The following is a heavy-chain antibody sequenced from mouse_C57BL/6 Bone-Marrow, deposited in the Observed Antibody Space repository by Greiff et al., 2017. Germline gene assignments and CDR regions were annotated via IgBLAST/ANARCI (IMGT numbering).Heavy chain of an antibody. CDR2: ISSGGDYI. J-gene: IGHJ3*01. Sequence: EVKLQESGEGLVKPGGSLKLSCAASGFTFSSYAMSWVRQTPEKRLEWVAYISSGGDYIYYADTVKGRFTISRDNARNTLYLQMSSLKSEDTAMYYCTREGLRPAWFAYWGQGTLVTVSA. D-gene: IGHD2-4*01. CDR3: TREGLRPAWFAY. V-gene: IGHV5-9-1*02. CDR1: GFTFSSYA.